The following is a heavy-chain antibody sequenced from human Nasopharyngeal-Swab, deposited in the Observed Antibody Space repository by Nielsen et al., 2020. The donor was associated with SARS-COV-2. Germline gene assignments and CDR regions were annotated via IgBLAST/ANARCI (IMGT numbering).Heavy chain of an antibody. CDR1: GFRVSGYD. Sequence: GESLKISCAGSGFRVSGYDIHWVRQATGKGLEWVSSLGTAGDTYYEGSVKGRFTIAREDAKNSLYLQMSSLRAGDTAVYYCARLGFLGLDVWGQGTTVTVSS. J-gene: IGHJ6*02. CDR2: LGTAGDT. D-gene: IGHD3-3*01. CDR3: ARLGFLGLDV. V-gene: IGHV3-13*01.